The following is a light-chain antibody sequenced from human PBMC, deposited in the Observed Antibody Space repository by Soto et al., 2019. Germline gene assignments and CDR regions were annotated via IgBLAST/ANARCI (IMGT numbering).Light chain of an antibody. CDR3: QQYCSSPWT. Sequence: DIVMTQSPDSLAVSLGERATINCKSSQRVLYSSSNKNYLAWYQQKPGQPPKLLIYWASTRESGVPDRFSGSGSGTDFTLTISSLQADDVAVYYCQQYCSSPWTFGQGTKVEIK. V-gene: IGKV4-1*01. CDR1: QRVLYSSSNKNY. CDR2: WAS. J-gene: IGKJ1*01.